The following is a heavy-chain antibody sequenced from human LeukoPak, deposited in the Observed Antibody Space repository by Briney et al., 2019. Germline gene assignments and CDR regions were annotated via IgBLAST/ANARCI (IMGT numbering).Heavy chain of an antibody. CDR3: ASGGSGSYSY. CDR1: GFTFSSYG. V-gene: IGHV3-NL1*01. D-gene: IGHD1-26*01. CDR2: IYSGGGT. Sequence: GGSLRLSCAASGFTFSSYGMHWVRQVPGKGLEWVSVIYSGGGTYYADSVKGRFTISRDNSKNTLYLQMNSLRAEDTAVYYCASGGSGSYSYWGQGTLVTVSS. J-gene: IGHJ4*02.